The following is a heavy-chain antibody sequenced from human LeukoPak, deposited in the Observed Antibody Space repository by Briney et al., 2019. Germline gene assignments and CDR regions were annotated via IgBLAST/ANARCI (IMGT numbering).Heavy chain of an antibody. J-gene: IGHJ4*02. V-gene: IGHV4-39*01. CDR3: ARGVGANLDY. CDR2: IYYSGST. CDR1: GGSISSSSYY. D-gene: IGHD1-26*01. Sequence: ASETLSLTCTVSGGSISSSSYYWGWIRQPPGRGVASNGNIYYSGSTYYNPSLKSRVTISVDTSKNQSSLKLSSVTAADTAVYYCARGVGANLDYWGQGTLVTVSS.